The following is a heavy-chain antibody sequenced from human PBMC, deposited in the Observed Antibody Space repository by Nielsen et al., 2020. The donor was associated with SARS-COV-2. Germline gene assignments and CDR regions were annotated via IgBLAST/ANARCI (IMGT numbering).Heavy chain of an antibody. Sequence: GESLKISCAASGFTFSSYWIRWVCPPPASCQGTAANIKHHGSEKYYVDSVKGRFTISRDNAKNSLYMQMNSLSADDTAVYYCARDCYSSLDYWGQGTLVTVSS. D-gene: IGHD4-11*01. V-gene: IGHV3-7*03. J-gene: IGHJ4*02. CDR2: IKHHGSEK. CDR1: GFTFSSYW. CDR3: ARDCYSSLDY.